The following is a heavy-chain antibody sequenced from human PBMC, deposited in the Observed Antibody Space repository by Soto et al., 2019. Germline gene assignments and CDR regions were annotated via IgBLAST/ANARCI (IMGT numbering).Heavy chain of an antibody. Sequence: QVHLVQSGAEVKQPGASVRVSCNASGYTFTNYDITWVRQATGQGLEWMGWMNPDSENTGSPQKFQGRVTMNVNTSINTAYMELTSLRSEDTAVYYCTRAQFEFGSYFGLDVWGQGTTVTVSS. J-gene: IGHJ6*02. CDR2: MNPDSENT. D-gene: IGHD3-10*01. V-gene: IGHV1-8*01. CDR3: TRAQFEFGSYFGLDV. CDR1: GYTFTNYD.